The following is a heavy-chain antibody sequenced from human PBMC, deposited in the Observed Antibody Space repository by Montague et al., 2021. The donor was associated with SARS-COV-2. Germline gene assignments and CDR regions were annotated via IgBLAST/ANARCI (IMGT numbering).Heavy chain of an antibody. Sequence: SETLSLTCSVSGGPFSSTSFYWGWIRQPPGKGLDWIGSVHYSGRPYYNPSLKSRVTIYVDTSKNQLSLKLSSVTAADTAVYYCTRHVHMTWPEPSPGFDYWGQGTLVTVSS. CDR3: TRHVHMTWPEPSPGFDY. J-gene: IGHJ4*02. CDR1: GGPFSSTSFY. CDR2: VHYSGRP. D-gene: IGHD1-1*01. V-gene: IGHV4-39*01.